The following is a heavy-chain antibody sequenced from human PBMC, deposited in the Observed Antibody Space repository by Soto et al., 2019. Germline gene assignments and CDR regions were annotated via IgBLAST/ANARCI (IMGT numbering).Heavy chain of an antibody. V-gene: IGHV4-39*01. J-gene: IGHJ4*02. D-gene: IGHD5-12*01. CDR2: IYYSGST. CDR3: ARQVRGYSGDFDY. Sequence: SENLSLTWTVSGGSISTITYFLCWILQPPGKGLEWIGSIYYSGSTYYNPSLKSRVTISVDTSKNQFSLKLSSVTAADTAVYYCARQVRGYSGDFDYGGQGTLVTVSS. CDR1: GGSISTITYF.